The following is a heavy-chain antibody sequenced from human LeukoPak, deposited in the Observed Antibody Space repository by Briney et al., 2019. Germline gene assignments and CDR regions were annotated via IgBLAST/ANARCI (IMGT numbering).Heavy chain of an antibody. J-gene: IGHJ1*01. CDR3: ARHVVVTAIRGHEGYFQH. Sequence: SVKVSCKASGGTFSSYAISWVRQAPGQGLEWMGGIIPIFGTANYAQKFQGRVTITTDESTSTAYMELSSLRSEDTAVYYCARHVVVTAIRGHEGYFQHWGQGTLVTVSS. CDR2: IIPIFGTA. D-gene: IGHD2-21*02. V-gene: IGHV1-69*05. CDR1: GGTFSSYA.